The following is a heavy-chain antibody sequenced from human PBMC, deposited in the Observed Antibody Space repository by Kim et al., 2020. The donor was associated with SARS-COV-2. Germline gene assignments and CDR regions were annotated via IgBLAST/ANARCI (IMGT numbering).Heavy chain of an antibody. CDR1: GFTFSSYA. Sequence: GGSLRLSCAASGFTFSSYAMSWVRQAPGKGLEWVSAISGSGGSTYYADSVKGRFTISRDSSKNTLYLQMNSLRAEDTAVYFCAKLYGTGRYGNYYGMDVWGQGTTVTVSS. CDR2: ISGSGGST. V-gene: IGHV3-23*01. CDR3: AKLYGTGRYGNYYGMDV. D-gene: IGHD3-10*01. J-gene: IGHJ6*02.